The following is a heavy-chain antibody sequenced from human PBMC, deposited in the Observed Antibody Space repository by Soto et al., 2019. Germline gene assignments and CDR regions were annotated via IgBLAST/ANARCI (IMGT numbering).Heavy chain of an antibody. V-gene: IGHV5-10-1*01. CDR3: ACLFVRGVSAQYVMDF. D-gene: IGHD3-10*02. J-gene: IGHJ6*02. CDR1: GYSFTSYW. CDR2: IDPSDSYT. Sequence: GESLKISCKGSGYSFTSYWISWVRQMPGKGLEWMGRIDPSDSYTNYSPSFQGHVTISADKSISTAYLQWSSLKASDTAMYYCACLFVRGVSAQYVMDFWGQGTSDIGSS.